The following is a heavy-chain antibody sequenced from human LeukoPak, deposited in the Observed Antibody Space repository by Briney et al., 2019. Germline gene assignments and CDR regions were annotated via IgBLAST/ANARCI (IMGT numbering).Heavy chain of an antibody. V-gene: IGHV3-49*04. CDR3: TRDRDRYSYGHPQWY. Sequence: GGSLRLSCAASGFTVSSNYMSWVRQAPGKGLEWVGFIRSKAYGGTTEYAASVKGRFTISRDDSKSIAYLQMNSLKTEDTAVYYCTRDRDRYSYGHPQWYWGQGTLVTVSS. D-gene: IGHD5-18*01. J-gene: IGHJ4*02. CDR2: IRSKAYGGTT. CDR1: GFTVSSNY.